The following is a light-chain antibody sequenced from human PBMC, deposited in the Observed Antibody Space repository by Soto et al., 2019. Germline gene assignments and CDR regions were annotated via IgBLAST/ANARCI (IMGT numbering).Light chain of an antibody. CDR2: DAS. Sequence: DIQMTQAPSTLSASVGDRVTITCRASQSISYWLAWYQQKPGKAPNLLIYDASNLESGVPSRFSGSGFGTEFTLTISSLQPDEFATYYCQQYNSYSWTFGQGTKVDLK. J-gene: IGKJ1*01. CDR3: QQYNSYSWT. CDR1: QSISYW. V-gene: IGKV1-5*01.